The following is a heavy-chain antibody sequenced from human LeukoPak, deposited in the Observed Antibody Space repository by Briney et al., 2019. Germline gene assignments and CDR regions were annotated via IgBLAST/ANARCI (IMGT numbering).Heavy chain of an antibody. Sequence: SETLSLTCTVSGGSISSYYWSWIRQPPGKGLEWIGYIYYSGSTNYNPSLKSRVTISVDTSKNQFSLKLSSVTAADTAVYYSARRDPSNYYYYYMDVWGKGTTVTVSS. CDR2: IYYSGST. CDR3: ARRDPSNYYYYYMDV. D-gene: IGHD4-11*01. CDR1: GGSISSYY. J-gene: IGHJ6*03. V-gene: IGHV4-59*08.